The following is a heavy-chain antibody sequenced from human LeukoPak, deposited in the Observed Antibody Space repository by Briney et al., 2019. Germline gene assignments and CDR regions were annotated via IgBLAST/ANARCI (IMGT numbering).Heavy chain of an antibody. Sequence: PSETLSLTCAVYSGSFSGYYWSWIRQPPGKGLEWIGEINHSGSTNYNPSLKSRVTISVDTSKNQFSLKLSSVTAADTAVYYCARGSNYDYVWGSYRHPGYFDYWGQGTLVTVSS. J-gene: IGHJ4*02. CDR2: INHSGST. CDR1: SGSFSGYY. CDR3: ARGSNYDYVWGSYRHPGYFDY. D-gene: IGHD3-16*02. V-gene: IGHV4-34*01.